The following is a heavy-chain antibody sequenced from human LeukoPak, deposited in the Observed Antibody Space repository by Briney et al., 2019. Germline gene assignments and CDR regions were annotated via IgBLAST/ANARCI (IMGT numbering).Heavy chain of an antibody. CDR2: IWYDGSNK. CDR3: ARSMYSAKSPAFDY. Sequence: SPRLSCAASGFTFSSYGMHWVRQAPGKGLEWVAVIWYDGSNKYYADSVKGRFTISGDNSKNTLYLQMNSLRAEDTAVYYCARSMYSAKSPAFDYWGQAHPATVSS. D-gene: IGHD1-26*01. V-gene: IGHV3-33*01. CDR1: GFTFSSYG. J-gene: IGHJ4*02.